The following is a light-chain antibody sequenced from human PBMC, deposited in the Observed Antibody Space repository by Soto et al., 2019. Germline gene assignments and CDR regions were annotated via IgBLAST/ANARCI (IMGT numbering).Light chain of an antibody. CDR2: DAS. Sequence: DIQMTQSPSTLSASVGDRVTITCRASQSISSWLAWYQQKPGKAPKVLIYDASSLESGDPSRFSGSRSGTEYPLTISSLQHDDFASYYCQQYNSYPSFTFGQGTKLEIK. CDR3: QQYNSYPSFT. V-gene: IGKV1-5*01. J-gene: IGKJ2*01. CDR1: QSISSW.